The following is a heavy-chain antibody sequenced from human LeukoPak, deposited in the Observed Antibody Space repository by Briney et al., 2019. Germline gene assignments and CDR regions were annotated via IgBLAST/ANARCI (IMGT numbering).Heavy chain of an antibody. CDR3: AKDLAAAVWGTDAFDI. V-gene: IGHV3-9*01. D-gene: IGHD6-13*01. CDR2: ISWNSGSI. Sequence: PGGSPRLSCAASGFTFDDYAMHWVRQAPGKGLEWVSGISWNSGSIGYADSVKGRFTISRDNAKNSLYLQMNSLRAEDTALYYCAKDLAAAVWGTDAFDIWGQGTMVTVSS. J-gene: IGHJ3*02. CDR1: GFTFDDYA.